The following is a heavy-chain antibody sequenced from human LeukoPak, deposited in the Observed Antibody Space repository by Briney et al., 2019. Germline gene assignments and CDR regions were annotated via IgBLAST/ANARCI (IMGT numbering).Heavy chain of an antibody. D-gene: IGHD1-26*01. CDR3: AKGLQWELPFDY. V-gene: IGHV3-23*01. CDR1: GFTFSSYA. Sequence: PGGSLRLSCAASGFTFSSYAMSWVRQAPGMGLEWVSAISGSGSRYYADSVRGRFTISRDNSKNTLYLQMNSLKAEDTAVYYCAKGLQWELPFDYWGQGTLVTVSS. CDR2: ISGSGSR. J-gene: IGHJ4*02.